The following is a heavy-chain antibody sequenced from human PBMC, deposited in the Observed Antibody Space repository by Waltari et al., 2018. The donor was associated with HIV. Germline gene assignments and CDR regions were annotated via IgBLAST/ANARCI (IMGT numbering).Heavy chain of an antibody. V-gene: IGHV1-8*01. CDR2: MNPNSGNT. CDR1: GYTFASHD. Sequence: QVQLVQSGADVKNPGASVKVSCKALGYTFASHDINWVRQAFGQGLEWMGWMNPNSGNTGYAQKFQGRVTMTRNSSITTAYMELSNLRSEDTAMYYCARRGRSMALGYYYYGMDVWGQGTTVTVSS. D-gene: IGHD3-16*01. J-gene: IGHJ6*02. CDR3: ARRGRSMALGYYYYGMDV.